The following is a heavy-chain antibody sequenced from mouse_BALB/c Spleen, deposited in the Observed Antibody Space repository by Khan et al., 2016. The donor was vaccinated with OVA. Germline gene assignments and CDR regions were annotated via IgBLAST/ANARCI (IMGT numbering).Heavy chain of an antibody. CDR3: ARSNYYGGSLYAMDY. CDR1: GYTFTSYW. V-gene: IGHV1S41*01. D-gene: IGHD1-1*01. CDR2: LGPGSGST. J-gene: IGHJ4*01. Sequence: DLVKPGASVKLSCKASGYTFTSYWIYWIKQRPGEGLEWIGRLGPGSGSTYYNAMFKDNATLTVDTSSSTSYIQLSSQSSADSAVSCGARSNYYGGSLYAMDYWGQGTSVTVSS.